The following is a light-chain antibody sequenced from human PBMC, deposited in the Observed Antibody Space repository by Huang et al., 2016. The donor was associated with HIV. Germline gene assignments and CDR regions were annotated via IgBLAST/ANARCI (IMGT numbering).Light chain of an antibody. V-gene: IGKV3-11*01. CDR3: QQRSNWPGLT. Sequence: EIVLTQSPATLSLSPGERATLSCRASQSLSIYLAWYQQKPGQPPRLLIYDASSRATVIPDRFSGSGSGTDFTLTISSLDPEDFAVYYCQQRSNWPGLTFGGGTKVEIK. CDR2: DAS. CDR1: QSLSIY. J-gene: IGKJ4*01.